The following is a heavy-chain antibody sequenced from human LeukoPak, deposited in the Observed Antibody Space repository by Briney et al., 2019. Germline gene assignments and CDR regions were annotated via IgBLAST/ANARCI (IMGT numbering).Heavy chain of an antibody. CDR2: INPNSGGT. D-gene: IGHD3-3*01. CDR1: GYTFTGYY. V-gene: IGHV1-2*02. CDR3: ARARFLEGNWFDP. Sequence: ASVKVSCKASGYTFTGYYMHWVRQAPGQGLEWMGWINPNSGGTNYAQKFQGRVTMTRDTSISTAYMELSRPRSDDTAVYYCARARFLEGNWFDPWGQGTLVTVSS. J-gene: IGHJ5*02.